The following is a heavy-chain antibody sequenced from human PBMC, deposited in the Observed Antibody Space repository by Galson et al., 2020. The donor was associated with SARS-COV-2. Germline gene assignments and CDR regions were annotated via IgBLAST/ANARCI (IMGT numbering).Heavy chain of an antibody. V-gene: IGHV3-23*01. CDR3: GKEAVSDYVDY. CDR1: GFTFNTYP. CDR2: ISGRGGRT. D-gene: IGHD2-8*01. J-gene: IGHJ4*02. Sequence: GESLKIPCASSGFTFNTYPMSWVRQAPGKGLEWVSVISGRGGRTYYADSVKCRLTISRDNSKNTLYLQMNSLRAEDTAVYYCGKEAVSDYVDYGGPGALVAVAS.